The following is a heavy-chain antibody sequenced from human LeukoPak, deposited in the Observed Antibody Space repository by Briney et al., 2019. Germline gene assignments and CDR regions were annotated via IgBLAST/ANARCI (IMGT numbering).Heavy chain of an antibody. Sequence: PSQTLSLTCTVSGGSISSGGYYWSWIRQHPGKGLEWIGYIYYSGSTYYSPSLKSRVTISVDTSKNQFSLKLSSVTAADTAVYYCARDRPYYGGDCYSRDAFDIWGQGTMVTVSS. V-gene: IGHV4-31*03. CDR3: ARDRPYYGGDCYSRDAFDI. J-gene: IGHJ3*02. D-gene: IGHD2-21*02. CDR2: IYYSGST. CDR1: GGSISSGGYY.